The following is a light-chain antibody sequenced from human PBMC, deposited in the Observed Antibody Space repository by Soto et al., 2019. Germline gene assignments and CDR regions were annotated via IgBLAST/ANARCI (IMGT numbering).Light chain of an antibody. J-gene: IGLJ1*01. CDR1: SSDVGGYNY. V-gene: IGLV2-14*01. CDR2: EVS. Sequence: LTHPASVSGSPGQSITISCTGTSSDVGGYNYVSWYQQHPGKAPKLMIYEVSNRPSGVSNRFSGSKSGNTASLTISGLQAEDEADYYCSSYTSSSTLDVFGTGTKVTVL. CDR3: SSYTSSSTLDV.